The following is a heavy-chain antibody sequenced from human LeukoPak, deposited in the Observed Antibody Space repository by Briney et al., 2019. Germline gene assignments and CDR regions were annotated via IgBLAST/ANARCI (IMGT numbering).Heavy chain of an antibody. CDR3: ARVSRFYYDSSGDFDY. Sequence: VASVKVSCKASGYTFTDYYMHWVRQAPGQGLEWMGWITPNSGATKYAQKFRGRVSMTRDTSINTAYMELSRLRSDDTAIYYCARVSRFYYDSSGDFDYWGQGTLVIVSS. D-gene: IGHD3-22*01. J-gene: IGHJ4*02. CDR1: GYTFTDYY. V-gene: IGHV1-2*02. CDR2: ITPNSGAT.